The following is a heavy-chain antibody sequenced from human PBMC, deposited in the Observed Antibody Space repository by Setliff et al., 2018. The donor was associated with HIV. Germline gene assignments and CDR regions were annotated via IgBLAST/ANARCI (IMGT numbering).Heavy chain of an antibody. Sequence: PGESLKISCKGSGYSFSSYWIGWVRQMPGKGLEWMGIIYPGDSYTRYSPSFQGQVTISADKSISTAYLQCSSLKASDTAMYYCARLGGICSGGSCTALAYTMDVWGQGTTVTVSS. CDR2: IYPGDSYT. D-gene: IGHD2-15*01. CDR1: GYSFSSYW. CDR3: ARLGGICSGGSCTALAYTMDV. V-gene: IGHV5-51*01. J-gene: IGHJ6*02.